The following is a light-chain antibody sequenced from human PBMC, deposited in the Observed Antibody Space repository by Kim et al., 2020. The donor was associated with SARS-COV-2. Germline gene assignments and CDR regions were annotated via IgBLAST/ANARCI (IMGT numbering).Light chain of an antibody. Sequence: SPGEGTTLTCRASQSISSGYLAWYQQKPGQAPRLLIYDTSSRATGIPDRFSGSGSETDFTLTISRLEPEDFAVYHCQQYGSSPWTFGQGTKVDIK. CDR2: DTS. CDR1: QSISSGY. V-gene: IGKV3-20*01. CDR3: QQYGSSPWT. J-gene: IGKJ1*01.